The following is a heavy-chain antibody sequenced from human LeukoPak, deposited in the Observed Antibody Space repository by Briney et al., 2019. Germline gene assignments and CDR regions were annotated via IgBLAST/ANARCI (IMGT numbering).Heavy chain of an antibody. CDR2: INHSGST. J-gene: IGHJ4*02. CDR3: ARPLRFGMGLYY. CDR1: GGSFSGYY. Sequence: NSSETLSLTCAVYGGSFSGYYWSWIRQPPGKGLEWIGEINHSGSTNYNPSLKSRVTISVDTSKNQFSLKLSSVTAADTAVYYCARPLRFGMGLYYWGQGTLVTVSS. V-gene: IGHV4-34*01. D-gene: IGHD5-12*01.